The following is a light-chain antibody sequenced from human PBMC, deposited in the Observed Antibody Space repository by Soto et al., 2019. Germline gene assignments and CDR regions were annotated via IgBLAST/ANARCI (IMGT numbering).Light chain of an antibody. Sequence: EIVMTQSPATLSLSPGERATLSCRASQSVSSNLAWYQQKPGQAPRLLIYGASSRATGIPDRFSGSGSGTDFTLTISRLEPEDLAVYYCQQYHTSPLMFGQGTKVDI. J-gene: IGKJ1*01. CDR2: GAS. V-gene: IGKV3-20*01. CDR3: QQYHTSPLM. CDR1: QSVSSN.